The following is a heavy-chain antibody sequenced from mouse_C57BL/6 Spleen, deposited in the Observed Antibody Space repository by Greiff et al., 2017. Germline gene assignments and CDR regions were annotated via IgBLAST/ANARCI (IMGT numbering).Heavy chain of an antibody. D-gene: IGHD4-1*01. CDR1: GFTFSDYG. Sequence: EVQLQESGGGLVKPGGSLKLSCAASGFTFSDYGMPWVRQAPEKGLEWVAYISSGSSTIYYADTVKGRFTISRDNAKNTLFLQMSSLRSEDTAMYYCARNWDDWYFDVWGTGTTVTVSS. J-gene: IGHJ1*03. CDR3: ARNWDDWYFDV. CDR2: ISSGSSTI. V-gene: IGHV5-17*01.